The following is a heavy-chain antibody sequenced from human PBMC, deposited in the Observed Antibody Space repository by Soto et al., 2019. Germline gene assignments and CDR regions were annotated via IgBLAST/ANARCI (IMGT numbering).Heavy chain of an antibody. CDR3: ARGGHETTHYYYYSDGMDV. J-gene: IGHJ6*02. CDR1: GGTFSSYA. V-gene: IGHV1-69*12. Sequence: QVQLVQSGAEVKKPGSSVKVSCKASGGTFSSYAISWVRQAPGQGLEWLGGIIPIFGTANYAEKFQGRVTITADESTSTAYMELSSLRSEDTAVYYCARGGHETTHYYYYSDGMDVWGQGTTVTVSS. CDR2: IIPIFGTA. D-gene: IGHD1-1*01.